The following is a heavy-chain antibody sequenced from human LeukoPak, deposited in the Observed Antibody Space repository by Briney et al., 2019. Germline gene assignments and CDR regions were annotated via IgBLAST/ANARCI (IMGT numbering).Heavy chain of an antibody. V-gene: IGHV1-46*01. D-gene: IGHD5-24*01. CDR3: ARVSGDGYNDY. J-gene: IGHJ4*02. Sequence: ASVKVSCKASGYTFTSYYMHWARQAPGQGLEWMGIINPSGGSASYAQKFQGRVTMTRDTSTSTVYMELSSLRSEDTAVYYCARVSGDGYNDYWGQGTLVTVSS. CDR1: GYTFTSYY. CDR2: INPSGGSA.